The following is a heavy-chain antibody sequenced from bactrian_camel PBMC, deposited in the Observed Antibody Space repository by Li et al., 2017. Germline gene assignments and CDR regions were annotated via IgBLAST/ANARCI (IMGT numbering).Heavy chain of an antibody. CDR3: AAELNGDRWASCRTGAYRY. J-gene: IGHJ2*01. Sequence: HVQLVESGGGSAQAGGSLRLSCATSGYSFTSDCMGWFRQIPDKEREAVATIYTGTPSTDYADSVRDRFTISQDNPNGTLILQMDSLKPEDTALYYCAAELNGDRWASCRTGAYRYWG. V-gene: IGHV3S1*01. CDR1: GYSFTSDC. CDR2: IYTGTPST. D-gene: IGHD1*01.